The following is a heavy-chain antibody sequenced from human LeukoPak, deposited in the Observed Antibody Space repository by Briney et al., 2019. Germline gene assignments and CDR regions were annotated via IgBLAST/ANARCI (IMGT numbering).Heavy chain of an antibody. Sequence: PGGSLRLSCAASGFTLSSYGMHWVRQAPGKGLVWVAIIWSDGSNKYYADSVKGRFTISRDSSRNTLYLQLNSLRAEDTAVYYCARAMALIVDYWGQGTLVTVSS. D-gene: IGHD3-22*01. V-gene: IGHV3-33*01. CDR2: IWSDGSNK. CDR3: ARAMALIVDY. J-gene: IGHJ4*02. CDR1: GFTLSSYG.